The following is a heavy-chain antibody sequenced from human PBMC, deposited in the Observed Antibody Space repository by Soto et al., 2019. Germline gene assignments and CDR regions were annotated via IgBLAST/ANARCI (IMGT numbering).Heavy chain of an antibody. CDR1: GFSFSSYA. J-gene: IGHJ5*02. D-gene: IGHD6-13*01. V-gene: IGHV3-30-3*01. Sequence: QVRLVESGGGVVQPGRSLRLSCTASGFSFSSYAMYWFRQPPGKGLEWVAVISHDGINKHYADSVKGRVTVSRDNSNRSLDLQLNSLRGEDTAMYYCARDMYSIDYFVKWFEPWGQGTLVTVSS. CDR2: ISHDGINK. CDR3: ARDMYSIDYFVKWFEP.